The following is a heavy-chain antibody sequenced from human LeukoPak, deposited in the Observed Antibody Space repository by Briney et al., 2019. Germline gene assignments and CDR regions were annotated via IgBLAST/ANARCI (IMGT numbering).Heavy chain of an antibody. V-gene: IGHV4-59*08. CDR3: ARNVGDGYNSLGGY. CDR2: IYYTGNT. Sequence: SSETLSLTCTVSGGSISSYYWSWIRQPPGKGLEWIGYIYYTGNTNYNPSLKSRVTISVDTSKNQFSLKLSSVTAADTVVYYCARNVGDGYNSLGGYWGQGTLVTVSS. J-gene: IGHJ4*02. D-gene: IGHD5-24*01. CDR1: GGSISSYY.